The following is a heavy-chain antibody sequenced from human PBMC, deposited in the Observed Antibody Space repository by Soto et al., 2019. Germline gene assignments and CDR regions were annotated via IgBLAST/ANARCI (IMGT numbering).Heavy chain of an antibody. CDR2: ISAYNGNT. V-gene: IGHV1-18*01. CDR3: ARDIDFRGVYYFDY. D-gene: IGHD3-3*01. CDR1: GYTFTSYG. Sequence: ASVKVSCKGSGYTFTSYGISWVRQAPGQGLEWMGWISAYNGNTNYAQKLQGRVTMTTDTSTSTAYMELRSLRSDDTAVYYCARDIDFRGVYYFDYWGQGTLVTV. J-gene: IGHJ4*02.